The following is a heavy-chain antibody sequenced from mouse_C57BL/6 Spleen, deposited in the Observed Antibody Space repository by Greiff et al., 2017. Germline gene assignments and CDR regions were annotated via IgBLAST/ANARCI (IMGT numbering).Heavy chain of an antibody. CDR2: IDPSDSYT. Sequence: VQLQQPGAELVKPGASVKLSCKASGYTFTSYWMQWVKQRPGQGLEWIGEIDPSDSYTNYNQKFKGKATLTVDPSSSTAYMQLGSWTPEDPAVYYWEGLYSGSGGGAMDYWGQGPQSPSPQ. CDR1: GYTFTSYW. V-gene: IGHV1-50*01. CDR3: EGLYSGSGGGAMDY. D-gene: IGHD1-1*01. J-gene: IGHJ4*01.